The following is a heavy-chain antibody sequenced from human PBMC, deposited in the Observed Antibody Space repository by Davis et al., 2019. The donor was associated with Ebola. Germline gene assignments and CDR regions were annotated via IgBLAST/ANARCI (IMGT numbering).Heavy chain of an antibody. V-gene: IGHV3-23*01. D-gene: IGHD3-10*01. CDR3: ARGIWFGDPSGYYYMDV. CDR1: GFTFSSYA. Sequence: ESLKISCAASGFTFSSYAMSWVRQAPGKGLEWVSAISGSGGSTYYADSVKGRFTISRDNAKNSLYLQMNSLRAEDTAVYYCARGIWFGDPSGYYYMDVWGKGTTVTVSS. CDR2: ISGSGGST. J-gene: IGHJ6*03.